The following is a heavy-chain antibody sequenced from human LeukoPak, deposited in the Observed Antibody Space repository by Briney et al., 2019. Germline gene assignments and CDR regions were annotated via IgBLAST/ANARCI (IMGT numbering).Heavy chain of an antibody. Sequence: SVKVSRKASGGTFSSYAISWVRQAPGQGLEWMGGIIPIFGTANYAQKFQGRVTITADESTSTAYMELSSLRSEDTAVYYCARGAVPAAIGPAFDIWGQGTLVTVSS. D-gene: IGHD2-2*01. CDR1: GGTFSSYA. J-gene: IGHJ4*01. CDR2: IIPIFGTA. V-gene: IGHV1-69*13. CDR3: ARGAVPAAIGPAFDI.